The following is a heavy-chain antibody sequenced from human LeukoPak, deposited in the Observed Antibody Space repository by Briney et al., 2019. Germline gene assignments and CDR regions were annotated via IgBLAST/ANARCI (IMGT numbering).Heavy chain of an antibody. V-gene: IGHV1-2*02. CDR3: AREGSGYPY. CDR1: GYTFTGYY. CDR2: INPNSGGT. Sequence: GASVKVSCKASGYTFTGYYMHWARQAPGQGLEWMGWINPNSGGTNYAQKFQGRVTMTRDTSISTAYTEVSRLTSDDTAVFYCAREGSGYPYWGQGTLVTVSS. J-gene: IGHJ4*02. D-gene: IGHD5-12*01.